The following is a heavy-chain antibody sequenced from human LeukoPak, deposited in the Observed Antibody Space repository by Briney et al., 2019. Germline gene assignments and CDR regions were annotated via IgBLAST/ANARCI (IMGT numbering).Heavy chain of an antibody. CDR2: IKQDGSEK. J-gene: IGHJ6*02. V-gene: IGHV3-7*04. Sequence: PGGSLRLSCAASGFTFSSYWMSWVRQAPGKGLEWVANIKQDGSEKYYVDSVKGRFTISRDNAKNSLYLQMNSLRAEDTAVYYCARYGMSSSSWYEPYYYYYGMDVWGQGTTVTVSS. CDR3: ARYGMSSSSWYEPYYYYYGMDV. D-gene: IGHD6-13*01. CDR1: GFTFSSYW.